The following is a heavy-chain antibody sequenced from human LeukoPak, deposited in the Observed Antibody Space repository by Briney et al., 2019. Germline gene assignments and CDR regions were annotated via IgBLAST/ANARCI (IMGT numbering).Heavy chain of an antibody. CDR3: ARSTTYFKGDKNWFDP. CDR2: IYYSGST. Sequence: PSETLPLTCTVSGGSISSSSYYWGWIRQPPGKGLEWIGSIYYSGSTYYNPSLKSRVTISVDTSKNQFSLKLSSVTAADTAVYYCARSTTYFKGDKNWFDPWGQGTLVTVSS. CDR1: GGSISSSSYY. V-gene: IGHV4-39*07. D-gene: IGHD2-2*01. J-gene: IGHJ5*02.